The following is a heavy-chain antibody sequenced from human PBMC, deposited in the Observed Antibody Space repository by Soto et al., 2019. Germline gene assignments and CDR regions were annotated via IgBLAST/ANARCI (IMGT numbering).Heavy chain of an antibody. CDR1: GGTFSSYA. D-gene: IGHD3-3*01. CDR3: AREGQSGHRRSEVDKEYGMDV. J-gene: IGHJ6*02. Sequence: ASVKVSCKASGGTFSSYAISWVRQAPGQGLEWMGGIIPIFGTANYAQKFQGRVTITADESTSTAYMELSSLRSEDTAVYYCAREGQSGHRRSEVDKEYGMDVWGQGTTVTVSS. V-gene: IGHV1-69*13. CDR2: IIPIFGTA.